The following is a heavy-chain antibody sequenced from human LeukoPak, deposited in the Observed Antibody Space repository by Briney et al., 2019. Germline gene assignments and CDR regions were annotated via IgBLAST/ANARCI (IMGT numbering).Heavy chain of an antibody. D-gene: IGHD3-10*01. Sequence: SETLSLTCTVSGGSISSYYWSWIRQPPGKGLEWIGYIYYSGCTNYNPSLKSRVTISVDTSKNQFSLKLSSVTAADTAVYYCARAELLWFGEPTFDYWGQGTLVTVSS. CDR1: GGSISSYY. V-gene: IGHV4-59*01. J-gene: IGHJ4*02. CDR2: IYYSGCT. CDR3: ARAELLWFGEPTFDY.